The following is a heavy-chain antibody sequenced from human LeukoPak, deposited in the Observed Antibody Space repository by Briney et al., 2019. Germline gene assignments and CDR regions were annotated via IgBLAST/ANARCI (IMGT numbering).Heavy chain of an antibody. J-gene: IGHJ4*02. D-gene: IGHD3-22*01. V-gene: IGHV1-46*01. Sequence: ASVKVSCKASGYTFTNYYIHWVRQAPGQGLEWMGIINPSGGSTNYAQNFQGRLTMTRDTSTSTVYMELSSLRSEDTAVYYCAREWGLESSGYYYAYWGQGTLVTVSS. CDR1: GYTFTNYY. CDR2: INPSGGST. CDR3: AREWGLESSGYYYAY.